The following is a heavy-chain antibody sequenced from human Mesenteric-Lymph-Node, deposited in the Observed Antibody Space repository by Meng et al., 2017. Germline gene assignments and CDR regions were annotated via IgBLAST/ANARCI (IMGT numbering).Heavy chain of an antibody. D-gene: IGHD6-19*01. V-gene: IGHV3-15*01. J-gene: IGHJ4*02. CDR2: IRSKIYGGAI. CDR3: TQWLFI. CDR1: GYGLTNAW. Sequence: GGSLRLSCAASGYGLTNAWMSWVRQAPGKGLEWVGRIRSKIYGGAIEYAAPVKGRFTISRDDSSHTLYLEMNSLKSEDTAVYYCTQWLFIWGQGTLVTVSS.